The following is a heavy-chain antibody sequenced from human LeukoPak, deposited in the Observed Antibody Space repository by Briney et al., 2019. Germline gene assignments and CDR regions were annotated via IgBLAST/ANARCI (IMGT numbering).Heavy chain of an antibody. Sequence: SQTLSLTCTVSGGSISRGGYYWSSIRQHPGKGLEWIGYIYYSGSTYYNPSLRSRVTISVDTSKRHFSLKLSSVTAADTAVYYCARHLARATTGDYFDHWGQGSLATVSS. V-gene: IGHV4-31*03. CDR1: GGSISRGGYY. CDR2: IYYSGST. CDR3: ARHLARATTGDYFDH. D-gene: IGHD4-17*01. J-gene: IGHJ4*02.